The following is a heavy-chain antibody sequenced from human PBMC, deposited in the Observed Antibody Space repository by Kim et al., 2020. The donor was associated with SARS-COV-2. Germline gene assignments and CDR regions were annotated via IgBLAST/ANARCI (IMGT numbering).Heavy chain of an antibody. D-gene: IGHD6-19*01. Sequence: GGSLRLSCRSYGLSFRRNLMSWVRQAPGKGLEWVANIKPEGKDKYYGDSVKGRFTISRDDAENSVFLRMNSLRAEDAAVYYCATSSGDSDNSGYFDSWG. J-gene: IGHJ4*01. CDR2: IKPEGKDK. CDR1: GLSFRRNL. CDR3: ATSSGDSDNSGYFDS. V-gene: IGHV3-7*01.